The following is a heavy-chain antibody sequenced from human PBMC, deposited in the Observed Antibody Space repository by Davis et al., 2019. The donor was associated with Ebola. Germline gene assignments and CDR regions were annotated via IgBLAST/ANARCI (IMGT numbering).Heavy chain of an antibody. CDR3: ARGVTMVRGVDWFDP. CDR2: INAGNGNT. Sequence: ASVKVSCKASGYTFTGYYMHWVRQAPGQRLEWMGWINAGNGNTKYSQKFQGRVTITRDTSTSTAYMELRSLRSDDTAVYYCARGVTMVRGVDWFDPWGQGTLVTVSS. D-gene: IGHD3-10*01. CDR1: GYTFTGYY. V-gene: IGHV1-3*01. J-gene: IGHJ5*02.